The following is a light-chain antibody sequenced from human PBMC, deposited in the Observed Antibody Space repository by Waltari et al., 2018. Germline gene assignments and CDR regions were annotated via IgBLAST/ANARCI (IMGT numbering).Light chain of an antibody. J-gene: IGKJ2*01. Sequence: IVLTQSTGTLSLSPGERATLSCRASQSVTSSHLAWYQQKPGQAPRLLIHGTSSRATGIPDRFSGSGSGTDFTLTISRLEPEDFAVYYCQQFGSSPPYTFGQGTKLEI. V-gene: IGKV3-20*01. CDR2: GTS. CDR1: QSVTSSH. CDR3: QQFGSSPPYT.